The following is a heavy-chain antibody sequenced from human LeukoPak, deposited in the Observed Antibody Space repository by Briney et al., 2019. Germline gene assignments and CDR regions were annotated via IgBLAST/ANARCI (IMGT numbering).Heavy chain of an antibody. CDR3: ATVLRFLEWLPFDY. J-gene: IGHJ4*02. CDR1: GYTFTGYY. Sequence: ASVKVSCKASGYTFTGYYLHWVRQAPGQGLEWMGWINPNSGDTKYAQKFQGRVTMTEDTSTDTAYMELSSLRSEDTAVYYCATVLRFLEWLPFDYWGQGTLVTVSS. D-gene: IGHD3-3*01. V-gene: IGHV1-2*02. CDR2: INPNSGDT.